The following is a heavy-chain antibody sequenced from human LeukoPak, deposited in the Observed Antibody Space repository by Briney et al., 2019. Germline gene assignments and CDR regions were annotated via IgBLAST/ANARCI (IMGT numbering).Heavy chain of an antibody. V-gene: IGHV4-59*01. J-gene: IGHJ6*02. CDR1: GGSINSYY. CDR2: IYYSGST. CDR3: ARGRPESHYGMDV. Sequence: SETLSLTCTVSGGSINSYYWSWIRQPPGKGLEWIGYIYYSGSTNYNPSLKSRVTISVDTSKNQFSLKLSSVTPADTAVYYCARGRPESHYGMDVWGQGTTVTVSS.